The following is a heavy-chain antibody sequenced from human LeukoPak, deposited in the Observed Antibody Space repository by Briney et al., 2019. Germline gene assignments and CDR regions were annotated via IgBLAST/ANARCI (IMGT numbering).Heavy chain of an antibody. CDR1: GYTFTGYQ. CDR2: INPNSGGT. V-gene: IGHV1-2*02. J-gene: IGHJ5*02. D-gene: IGHD2-15*01. Sequence: GASVKVSCKASGYTFTGYQMHWVRRAPGQGLEWMGWINPNSGGTNYAQKFQGRVTMARDTSISTAYMELSRLRSDDTAVYYCARAGNIVVAVAAKGRYNWFDPWGQGTLVTVSS. CDR3: ARAGNIVVAVAAKGRYNWFDP.